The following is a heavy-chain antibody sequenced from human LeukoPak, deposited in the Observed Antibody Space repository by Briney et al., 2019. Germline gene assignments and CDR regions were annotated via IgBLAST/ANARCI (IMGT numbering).Heavy chain of an antibody. D-gene: IGHD6-19*01. CDR1: GCTFSSYW. V-gene: IGHV3-7*01. J-gene: IGHJ5*02. Sequence: PGGSLRLSCAASGCTFSSYWMSWVRQAPGKGLEWVANIKQDGSEKYYVDSVKGRFTISRDNAKNSLYLQMNSLRAEDTAVYYCARDQDSSSNWFDPWGQGTLVTVSS. CDR3: ARDQDSSSNWFDP. CDR2: IKQDGSEK.